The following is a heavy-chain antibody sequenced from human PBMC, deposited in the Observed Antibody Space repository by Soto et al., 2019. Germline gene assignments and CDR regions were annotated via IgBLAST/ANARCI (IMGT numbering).Heavy chain of an antibody. Sequence: PGGSLRLSCAASGFTFSSYSMNWVRQAPGKGLEWVSSISSSSSYIYYADSVKGRFTISRDNAKNSLYLQMNSLRAEDTAVYYCAKIIIAAAGTRAFDIWGQGTIVTVSS. V-gene: IGHV3-21*01. CDR3: AKIIIAAAGTRAFDI. CDR2: ISSSSSYI. CDR1: GFTFSSYS. J-gene: IGHJ3*02. D-gene: IGHD6-13*01.